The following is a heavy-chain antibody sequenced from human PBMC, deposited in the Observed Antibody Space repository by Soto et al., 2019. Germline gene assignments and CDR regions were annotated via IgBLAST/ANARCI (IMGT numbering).Heavy chain of an antibody. CDR1: GFTFSSYG. D-gene: IGHD3-10*01. CDR3: AKLGVGAPAY. J-gene: IGHJ4*02. CDR2: ISYDGSNK. Sequence: QVQLVESGGGVVQPGRSLRLSCAASGFTFSSYGMHWVRQAPGKGLEWVAVISYDGSNKYYADSVKGRFTISRDNSKNTLYLQMNRLRAEATAVYYCAKLGVGAPAYWGQGTLVTVSS. V-gene: IGHV3-30*18.